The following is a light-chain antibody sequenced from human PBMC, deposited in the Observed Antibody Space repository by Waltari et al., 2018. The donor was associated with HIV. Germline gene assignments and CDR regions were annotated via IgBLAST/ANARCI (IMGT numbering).Light chain of an antibody. CDR3: GTWDSSLSVVV. Sequence: QSVLTQPPSVSAAPGQKVTIPCSGSSSNIGNNYVSCYQQFPGTAPKLLIYETHKRPFAIADRFSGSKAGTSATLGITGLQTADEADYYCGTWDSSLSVVVVGGGTKVTVL. J-gene: IGLJ2*01. CDR2: ETH. V-gene: IGLV1-51*02. CDR1: SSNIGNNY.